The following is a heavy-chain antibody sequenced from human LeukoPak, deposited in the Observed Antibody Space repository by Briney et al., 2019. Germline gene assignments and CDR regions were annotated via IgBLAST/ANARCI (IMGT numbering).Heavy chain of an antibody. CDR2: INWNGGGT. V-gene: IGHV3-9*01. D-gene: IGHD1-26*01. Sequence: PGRSLRLSCAATGFTFKDYGMHWVRQPPGKGLEWVSSINWNGGGTDYADSVKGRFTISRDNAKNSLYLQLSCLRPEDTALYYCAKHMRATNTYSFFGLDVWGQGTTVTVSS. CDR1: GFTFKDYG. J-gene: IGHJ6*02. CDR3: AKHMRATNTYSFFGLDV.